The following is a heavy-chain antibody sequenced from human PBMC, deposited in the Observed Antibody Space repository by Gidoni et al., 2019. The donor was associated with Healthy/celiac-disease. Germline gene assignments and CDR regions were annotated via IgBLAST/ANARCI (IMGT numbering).Heavy chain of an antibody. Sequence: QVQLVQSGAEVKKPGSSVKVSCQASGGTFSNYAISWVRQAPGQGLEWMGRIIPIFGIGNYAQKFQGRVTITADKSTSTAYMQLSSLRSEDTAVYYCARDRPGYCSSTSCYNYYGMDVWGQGTTVTVSS. CDR2: IIPIFGIG. D-gene: IGHD2-2*02. CDR3: ARDRPGYCSSTSCYNYYGMDV. CDR1: GGTFSNYA. J-gene: IGHJ6*02. V-gene: IGHV1-69*04.